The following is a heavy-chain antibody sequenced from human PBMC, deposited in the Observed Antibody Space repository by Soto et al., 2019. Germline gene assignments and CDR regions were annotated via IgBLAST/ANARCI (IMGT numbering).Heavy chain of an antibody. Sequence: GASVKVSCKASGYTFTTYWLQWVRQAPGQGLEWMGLIIPSDGRTTYAQKFQGRVTMTRDTSTSTVYMELSSPRSEDTAVYYCVNFSYDSSGHHYHYFASWGQGTLVTVSS. D-gene: IGHD3-22*01. CDR3: VNFSYDSSGHHYHYFAS. V-gene: IGHV1-46*01. CDR1: GYTFTTYW. CDR2: IIPSDGRT. J-gene: IGHJ4*01.